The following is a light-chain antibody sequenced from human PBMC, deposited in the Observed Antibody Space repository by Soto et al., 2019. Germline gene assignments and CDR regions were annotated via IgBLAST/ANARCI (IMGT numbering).Light chain of an antibody. CDR2: GAS. Sequence: EIMLTQSPATLSVSEGEGAILSGRASQSVSSNLAWYQQKPGQAPRLLIYGASTRATGIPARFSGSGSGTEFTLTISSLQSEDSAVYYCQQYNNWPPWTFGQGSNVDVK. CDR3: QQYNNWPPWT. CDR1: QSVSSN. J-gene: IGKJ1*01. V-gene: IGKV3-15*01.